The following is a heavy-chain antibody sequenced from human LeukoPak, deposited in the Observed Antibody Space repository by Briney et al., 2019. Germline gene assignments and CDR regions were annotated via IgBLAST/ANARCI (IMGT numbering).Heavy chain of an antibody. Sequence: GGSLRLSCAASGFTFDDYAMHWVRQAPGKGLEWVSGISWNSGSIGYADSVKGRFTISRGNAKNSLYLQMNSLRAEDMALYYCAKAGVRDSSGWYYFDYWGQGTLVTVSS. CDR2: ISWNSGSI. CDR3: AKAGVRDSSGWYYFDY. CDR1: GFTFDDYA. D-gene: IGHD6-19*01. J-gene: IGHJ4*02. V-gene: IGHV3-9*03.